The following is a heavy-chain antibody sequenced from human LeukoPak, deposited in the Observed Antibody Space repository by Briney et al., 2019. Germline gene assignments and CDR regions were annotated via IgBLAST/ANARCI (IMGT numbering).Heavy chain of an antibody. V-gene: IGHV3-21*01. J-gene: IGHJ5*02. CDR3: ARGGYCSSTSCYFWFDP. Sequence: GRSLRLSCAASGFTFSSYSMNWVRQAPGKGLEWVSSISSSSSYIYYADTVKGRFTISRDNAKNSLYLQMNSLRAEDTAVYYCARGGYCSSTSCYFWFDPWGQGTLVTVSS. D-gene: IGHD2-2*01. CDR1: GFTFSSYS. CDR2: ISSSSSYI.